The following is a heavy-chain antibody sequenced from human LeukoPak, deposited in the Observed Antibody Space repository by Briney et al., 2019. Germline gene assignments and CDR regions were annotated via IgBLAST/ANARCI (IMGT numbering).Heavy chain of an antibody. CDR3: AKDGTFYDSSGLLPY. V-gene: IGHV3-30*18. Sequence: TGGSLRLSCAASGFTFSSYGMHWVRQAPGKGLEWVAVISYDGSNKYYADSVKGRFTISRDNSKNTLYLQMNSLRAEDAAVYYCAKDGTFYDSSGLLPYWGQGTLVTVSS. D-gene: IGHD3-22*01. CDR1: GFTFSSYG. CDR2: ISYDGSNK. J-gene: IGHJ4*02.